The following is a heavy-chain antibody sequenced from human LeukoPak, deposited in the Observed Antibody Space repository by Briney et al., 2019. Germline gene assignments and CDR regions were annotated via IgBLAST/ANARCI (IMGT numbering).Heavy chain of an antibody. D-gene: IGHD6-13*01. CDR3: ARGVGIAAAGKVANDY. CDR1: GGSFSGYY. CDR2: INHSGST. V-gene: IGHV4-34*01. J-gene: IGHJ4*02. Sequence: PSETLSLTCAVYGGSFSGYYWSWIRQPPGKGLEWIGEINHSGSTNYNPSLKSRVTISVDTSKNQFSLKLSSVTAADTAVYYCARGVGIAAAGKVANDYWGQRTPVTVSS.